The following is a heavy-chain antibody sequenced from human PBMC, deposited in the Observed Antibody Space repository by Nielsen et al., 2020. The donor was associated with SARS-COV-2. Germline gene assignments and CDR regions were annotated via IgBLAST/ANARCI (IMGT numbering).Heavy chain of an antibody. V-gene: IGHV3-9*01. CDR2: ISWNSGSI. CDR3: ATGPGQLVLGWFDP. Sequence: SLKISCAASGFTFDDYAMHWVRQAPGKGLEWVSGISWNSGSIGYADSVRDRFTISRDNAKNSLYLQMNSLRAEDTALYYCATGPGQLVLGWFDPWGQGTLVTVSS. CDR1: GFTFDDYA. D-gene: IGHD6-13*01. J-gene: IGHJ5*02.